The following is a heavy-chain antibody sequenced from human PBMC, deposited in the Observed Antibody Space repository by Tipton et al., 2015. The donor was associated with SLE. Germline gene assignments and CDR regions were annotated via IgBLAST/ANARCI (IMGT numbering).Heavy chain of an antibody. CDR1: DGSLGGYY. V-gene: IGHV4-59*01. J-gene: IGHJ3*01. CDR3: ARDQTAFDL. Sequence: LRLSCAVYDGSLGGYYWSWIRQPPGKGLEWIGYIYYNGHTNYSPSLKSRVTLSVDTSKNQFSLTLSSVTAADTAVYYCARDQTAFDLWGQGTMVTVSS. CDR2: IYYNGHT.